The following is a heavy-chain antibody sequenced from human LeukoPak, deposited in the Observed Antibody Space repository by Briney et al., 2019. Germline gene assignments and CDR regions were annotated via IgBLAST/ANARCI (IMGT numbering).Heavy chain of an antibody. J-gene: IGHJ4*02. Sequence: SETLSLTCAVYGGSFSGYYWSWIRQPPGKGLEWIGEINHSGSTNYNPSLKSRVTISVDTSKNQFFLKLSSVTAADTAVYYCARGRRDTAMVYDYWGQGTLVTVSS. CDR3: ARGRRDTAMVYDY. V-gene: IGHV4-34*01. D-gene: IGHD5-18*01. CDR2: INHSGST. CDR1: GGSFSGYY.